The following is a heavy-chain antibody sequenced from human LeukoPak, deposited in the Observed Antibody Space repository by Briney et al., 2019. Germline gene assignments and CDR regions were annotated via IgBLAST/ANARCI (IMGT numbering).Heavy chain of an antibody. D-gene: IGHD1-26*01. V-gene: IGHV3-30*02. J-gene: IGHJ6*03. Sequence: GGSLRLSCAASGFTFSSYGMHWVRQAPGKGLEWVAFIRNDGSNKYYADSVKGRFTISRDNSKNTLYLQMNSLRAEDTAVYYCAKDGDQWELNYYYYMDVWGKGTTVTISS. CDR2: IRNDGSNK. CDR3: AKDGDQWELNYYYYMDV. CDR1: GFTFSSYG.